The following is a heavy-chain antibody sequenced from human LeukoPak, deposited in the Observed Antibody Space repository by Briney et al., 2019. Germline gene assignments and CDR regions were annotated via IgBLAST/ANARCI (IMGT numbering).Heavy chain of an antibody. Sequence: GGSLRLSCAASGFTFSSYSMNWVRQAPRKGLEWVSSISSSSSYIYYADSVKGRFTISRDNAKNSLYLQMNSLRAEDTAVYYCARDDSSDFGVVIDYWGQGTLVTVSS. CDR2: ISSSSSYI. CDR3: ARDDSSDFGVVIDY. V-gene: IGHV3-21*01. J-gene: IGHJ4*02. D-gene: IGHD3-3*01. CDR1: GFTFSSYS.